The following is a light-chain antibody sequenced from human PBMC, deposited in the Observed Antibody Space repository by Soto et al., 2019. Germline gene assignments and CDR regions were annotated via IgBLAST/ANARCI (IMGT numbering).Light chain of an antibody. V-gene: IGKV3-11*01. J-gene: IGKJ4*01. CDR1: QSVSSY. CDR2: DAS. CDR3: QQRSSRPLT. Sequence: EIVLTQSPATLSLSPGERATLSCRASQSVSSYLAWYQQRPGQAPRLLIHDASNRATGIPARFSGSGSGTDFALTISSLEPEDFAVYYCQQRSSRPLTFGGGTKVENK.